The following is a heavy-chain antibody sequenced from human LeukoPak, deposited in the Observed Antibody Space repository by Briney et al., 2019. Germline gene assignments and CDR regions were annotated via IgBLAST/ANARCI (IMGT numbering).Heavy chain of an antibody. CDR3: ARDLAGWFGELLPDY. CDR2: ISAYNGNT. J-gene: IGHJ4*02. V-gene: IGHV1-18*04. Sequence: GASVKVSCKASGYTFTSYGISWVRQAPGLGLEWMGWISAYNGNTNYAQKLQGRVTMTTDTSTSTAYMELRSLRSDDTAVYYCARDLAGWFGELLPDYWGQGTLVTVSS. CDR1: GYTFTSYG. D-gene: IGHD3-10*01.